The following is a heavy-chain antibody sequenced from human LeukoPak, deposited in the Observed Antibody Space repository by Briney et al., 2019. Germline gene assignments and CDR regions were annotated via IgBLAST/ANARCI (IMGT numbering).Heavy chain of an antibody. J-gene: IGHJ4*02. CDR2: ISAYNGDT. Sequence: VASVKVSCKASGYTFSSYGITWVRQAPGQGLEWMGWISAYNGDTNYAQKLQGRVTMTTDTSTSTAYMEVRSLRSEDTAVYYCATGRSVGYWGQGTLVTVSS. CDR1: GYTFSSYG. V-gene: IGHV1-18*01. D-gene: IGHD1-14*01. CDR3: ATGRSVGY.